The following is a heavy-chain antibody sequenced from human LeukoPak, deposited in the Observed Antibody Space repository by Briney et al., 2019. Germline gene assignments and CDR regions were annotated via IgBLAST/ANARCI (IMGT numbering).Heavy chain of an antibody. J-gene: IGHJ4*02. CDR2: ISSSSSTI. Sequence: PGRSLRLSCAASGVTFSSYSMNWVRQAPGKGLEWVSYISSSSSTIYYADSVKGRFTISRDNAKNSLYLQMNSLRAEDTAVYYCARALLAVDYWGQGTLVTVSS. CDR1: GVTFSSYS. CDR3: ARALLAVDY. V-gene: IGHV3-48*04. D-gene: IGHD2-15*01.